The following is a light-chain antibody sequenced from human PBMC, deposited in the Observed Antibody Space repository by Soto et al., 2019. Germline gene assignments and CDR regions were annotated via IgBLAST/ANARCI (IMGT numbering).Light chain of an antibody. Sequence: QSALTQPPSASGSPGQSVTISCTGTSSDVGGYNYVSWYQQHPGKAPKLMIYEVSKRPSGVPHRFSGSKSGNTASLTVSGLQAEDDADYYCSSYAGSNNPVVFGGGTKLTVL. V-gene: IGLV2-8*01. CDR2: EVS. CDR1: SSDVGGYNY. CDR3: SSYAGSNNPVV. J-gene: IGLJ2*01.